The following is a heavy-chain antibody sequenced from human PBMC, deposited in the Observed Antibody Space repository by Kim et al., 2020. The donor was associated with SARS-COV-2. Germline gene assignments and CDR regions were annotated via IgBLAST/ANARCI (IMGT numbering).Heavy chain of an antibody. CDR1: GGYLVDYY. CDR3: PRHFQPRWYFDL. CDR2: IYYSGSI. V-gene: IGHV4-59*08. Sequence: SETLSLTCSVVGGYLVDYYWSWIRQPPGKGLEWIGYIYYSGSINYNPSLNNRVTMSVDTSKHQVSLKLNSVTAADTAIYYCPRHFQPRWYFDLWGRGTL. J-gene: IGHJ2*01.